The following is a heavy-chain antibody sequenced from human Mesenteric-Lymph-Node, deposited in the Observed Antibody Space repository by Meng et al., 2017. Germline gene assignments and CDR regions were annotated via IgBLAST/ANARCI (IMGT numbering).Heavy chain of an antibody. CDR2: IKQDGSEK. CDR1: GFTFSGYW. V-gene: IGHV3-7*01. Sequence: GESLKISCAASGFTFSGYWMAWVRQAPGKGLEWVANIKQDGSEKYYVDSVKGRFTISRDNAKNSLYLQMNSLRAEDTAMYYCARGVSSGVDYFDYWGQGTLVTVSS. D-gene: IGHD3-22*01. J-gene: IGHJ4*02. CDR3: ARGVSSGVDYFDY.